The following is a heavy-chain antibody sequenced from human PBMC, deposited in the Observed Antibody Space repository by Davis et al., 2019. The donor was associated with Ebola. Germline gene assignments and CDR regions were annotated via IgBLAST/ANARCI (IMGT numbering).Heavy chain of an antibody. CDR3: ARDDVVVVTATFDY. J-gene: IGHJ4*02. CDR1: GFTFSLYS. Sequence: GESLKISCAASGFTFSLYSMNWVRQALGKGLEWVSYISSSGTIYYTDSVKGRFTISRDNGKNSLYLQMNSLRDEDTAVYYCARDDVVVVTATFDYWGQGTLVTVSS. D-gene: IGHD2-15*01. V-gene: IGHV3-48*02. CDR2: ISSSGTI.